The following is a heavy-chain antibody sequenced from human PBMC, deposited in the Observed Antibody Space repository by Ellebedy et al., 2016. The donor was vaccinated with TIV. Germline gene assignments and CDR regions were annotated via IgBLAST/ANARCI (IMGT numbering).Heavy chain of an antibody. Sequence: GGSLRLSCAASGFTFDDYAMHWVRQAPGKGLEWVSGISWHSGRIVYADSVKGRFTISRDNAKNSLYLQMNSLRDGDTALYYCAKGKGAYGSNYYGMDVWGQGTSVTVSS. J-gene: IGHJ6*02. CDR2: ISWHSGRI. D-gene: IGHD4-17*01. CDR3: AKGKGAYGSNYYGMDV. V-gene: IGHV3-9*01. CDR1: GFTFDDYA.